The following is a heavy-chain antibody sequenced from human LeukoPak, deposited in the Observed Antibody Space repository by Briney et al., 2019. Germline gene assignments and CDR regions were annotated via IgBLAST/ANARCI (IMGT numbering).Heavy chain of an antibody. CDR2: ISSSGDNT. CDR1: GFTFTSYA. J-gene: IGHJ4*02. V-gene: IGHV3-23*01. CDR3: AGEYNWNRVY. D-gene: IGHD1-20*01. Sequence: GGSLRLSCAASGFTFTSYAMSWVRQAPGKGLEWVSAISSSGDNTYYADSVKGRFTISRDNAKNSLYLQMNSLRAEDTAVYYCAGEYNWNRVYWGQGTLVTVSS.